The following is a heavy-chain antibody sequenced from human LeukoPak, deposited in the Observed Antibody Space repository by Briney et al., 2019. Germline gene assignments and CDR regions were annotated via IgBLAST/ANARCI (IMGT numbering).Heavy chain of an antibody. J-gene: IGHJ4*02. CDR3: AKDQEWEQKVFDY. D-gene: IGHD1-26*01. V-gene: IGHV3-23*01. CDR2: ISGSGGST. CDR1: GFTFSSYG. Sequence: GGSLRLSCAASGFTFSSYGMSWVRQAPGKGLEWVSAISGSGGSTYYADSVKGRFTISRDNSRNMLYLQMNSLRAEDTAVYYCAKDQEWEQKVFDYWGQGTLVTVSS.